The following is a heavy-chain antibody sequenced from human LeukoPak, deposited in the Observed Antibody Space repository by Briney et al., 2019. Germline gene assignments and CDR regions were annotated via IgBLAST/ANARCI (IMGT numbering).Heavy chain of an antibody. J-gene: IGHJ6*03. CDR2: INPNSGGT. D-gene: IGHD6-13*01. V-gene: IGHV1-2*02. CDR3: ARDLGQQLVTPSMVYYYYYMDV. Sequence: ASVKVSCKASGYTFTCYYMHWVRQAPGPGPEWMGWINPNSGGTNYAQKLQGRVTMSRETSISTDYVEMSRLRYDDTAVYYCARDLGQQLVTPSMVYYYYYMDVWGKGTTVTVSS. CDR1: GYTFTCYY.